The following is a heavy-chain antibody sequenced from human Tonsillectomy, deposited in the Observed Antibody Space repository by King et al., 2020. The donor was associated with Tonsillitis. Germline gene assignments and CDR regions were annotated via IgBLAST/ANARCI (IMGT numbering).Heavy chain of an antibody. CDR1: GYTFTSYG. D-gene: IGHD3-16*01. Sequence: QLVQSGAEVKKPGASVKVSCKASGYTFTSYGISWVRQAPGQGLEWMGWISAYNGNTNHAQKLQGRVTMTTDTSTSTDYMELRRLRYDDTAVYYCARITPFGMGILYYFDYWGQGTLVTVSS. J-gene: IGHJ4*02. CDR2: ISAYNGNT. CDR3: ARITPFGMGILYYFDY. V-gene: IGHV1-18*04.